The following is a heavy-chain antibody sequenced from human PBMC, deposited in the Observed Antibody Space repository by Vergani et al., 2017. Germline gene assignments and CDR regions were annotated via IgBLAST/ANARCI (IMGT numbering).Heavy chain of an antibody. CDR3: ATSRGDQLPYDAFDI. Sequence: QVQLVQSGAEVKKPGASVKVSCKASGYTFTSYDINWVRQATGQGLEWMGWMNPNSGNTGYAQKFQGRVTMTRNTSISTAYMELSSLRSDDTAVYYCATSRGDQLPYDAFDIWGQGTMVTVSS. J-gene: IGHJ3*02. CDR2: MNPNSGNT. D-gene: IGHD2-2*01. V-gene: IGHV1-8*01. CDR1: GYTFTSYD.